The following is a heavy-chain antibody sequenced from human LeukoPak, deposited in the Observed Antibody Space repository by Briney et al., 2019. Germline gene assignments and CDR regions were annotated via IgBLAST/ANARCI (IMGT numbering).Heavy chain of an antibody. V-gene: IGHV1-46*01. Sequence: ASVKVSCKASGYTFTIYYMHWVRQAPGQGLEWMGIINPSVGSTSYAQKFQGRVTMTRDMSTSTVYMELSSLRSEDTAVYYCARTHGFYLHDAFDLWGQGTLVTVSS. CDR2: INPSVGST. CDR3: ARTHGFYLHDAFDL. D-gene: IGHD2/OR15-2a*01. J-gene: IGHJ4*02. CDR1: GYTFTIYY.